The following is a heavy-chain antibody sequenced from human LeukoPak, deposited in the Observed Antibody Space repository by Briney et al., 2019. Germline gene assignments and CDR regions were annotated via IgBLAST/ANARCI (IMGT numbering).Heavy chain of an antibody. CDR2: MNPNSGNT. CDR3: ARGPATIFGVVINYYYYYGMDV. V-gene: IGHV1-8*01. Sequence: ASVKVSCKASGYTFTSYDINWVRQATGQGLEWMGWMNPNSGNTGYAQKFQGRVTMTRNTSISTAYMELSSLRSEDTAAYYCARGPATIFGVVINYYYYYGMDVWGQGTTVTVSS. CDR1: GYTFTSYD. D-gene: IGHD3-3*01. J-gene: IGHJ6*02.